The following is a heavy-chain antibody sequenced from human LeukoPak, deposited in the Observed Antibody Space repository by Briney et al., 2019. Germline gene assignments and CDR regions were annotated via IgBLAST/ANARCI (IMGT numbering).Heavy chain of an antibody. V-gene: IGHV1-69*05. J-gene: IGHJ4*02. CDR3: ARSAVRDYYDSSGYYGYFDY. D-gene: IGHD3-22*01. CDR1: GGTLSSYA. Sequence: GSSVKVSCKASGGTLSSYAISWVRQARGQGLEWMAGIIPIFGTANYAQKFQGRVTITTDESTSTAYMELSSLRSEDTAVYYCARSAVRDYYDSSGYYGYFDYWGQGTLVTVSS. CDR2: IIPIFGTA.